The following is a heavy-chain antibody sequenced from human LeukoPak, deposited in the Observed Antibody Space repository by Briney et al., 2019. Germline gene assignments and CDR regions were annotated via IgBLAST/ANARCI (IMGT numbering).Heavy chain of an antibody. CDR2: ISSSSSYI. CDR3: ARAPDCSGGSCYRGRDLDY. V-gene: IGHV3-21*01. CDR1: GFTFRSYS. D-gene: IGHD2-15*01. J-gene: IGHJ4*02. Sequence: SLRLSCSASGFTFRSYSMNWVRPAPGTGLEWVSSISSSSSYIYYADSVKGRFTISRDNAKNSLYLQMNSLRAEDTAVYYCARAPDCSGGSCYRGRDLDYWGQGTLVTVSS.